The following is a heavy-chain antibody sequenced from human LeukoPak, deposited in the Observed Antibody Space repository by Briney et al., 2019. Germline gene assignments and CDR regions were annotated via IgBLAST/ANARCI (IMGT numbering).Heavy chain of an antibody. J-gene: IGHJ3*02. V-gene: IGHV3-33*08. D-gene: IGHD2-2*01. CDR2: TWSDGSNK. Sequence: GGSLRLSCAASGFTFSSYGMHWVRQAPGKGLEWVAVTWSDGSNKFYADSVKGRFTISRDNSKNTLYLQMNSLRAEDTAVYYCARESPVVPSASDAFDIWGQGTMVTVSS. CDR3: ARESPVVPSASDAFDI. CDR1: GFTFSSYG.